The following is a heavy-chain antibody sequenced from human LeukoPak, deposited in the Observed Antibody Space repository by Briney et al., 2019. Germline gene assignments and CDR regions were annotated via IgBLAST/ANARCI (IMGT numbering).Heavy chain of an antibody. CDR2: IYSGGST. D-gene: IGHD3-10*01. Sequence: GGSLRLSCAASGFTVSSNYMSWVRQAPGKGLEWVSVIYSGGSTYYADSVKGRFTISRDNSKNTLYLQMNSLRAEDTAVYYCTRDPLLWFGELYDYWGQGTLVTVSS. V-gene: IGHV3-53*01. J-gene: IGHJ4*02. CDR1: GFTVSSNY. CDR3: TRDPLLWFGELYDY.